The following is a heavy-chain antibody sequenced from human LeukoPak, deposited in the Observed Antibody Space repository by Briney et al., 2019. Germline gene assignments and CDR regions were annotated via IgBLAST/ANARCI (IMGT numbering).Heavy chain of an antibody. CDR2: IYYSGST. V-gene: IGHV4-39*01. D-gene: IGHD2-8*01. J-gene: IGHJ6*02. Sequence: PSETLSLTCTVSGGSIISSSYYWGWIRQPPGKGLPWIGSIYYSGSTYYNPSLKSRVTISVDTSKNQFSLKLSSVTAADTAVYYCARAVRALGYYGMDVWGQGTTVTVSS. CDR1: GGSIISSSYY. CDR3: ARAVRALGYYGMDV.